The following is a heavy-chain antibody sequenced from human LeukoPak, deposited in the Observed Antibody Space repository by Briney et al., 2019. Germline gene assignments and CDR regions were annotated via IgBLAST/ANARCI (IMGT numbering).Heavy chain of an antibody. Sequence: GGSLRLSCAASGFTFSSYGMHWVRQAPGKGLEWVAIIWYDGSKKYYADSVKGRFSISRDNSKNTLCLQMNSLRAEDTAVYYCARDLTGYFDYWGQGTLVTVSS. D-gene: IGHD3-16*01. CDR2: IWYDGSKK. J-gene: IGHJ4*02. CDR1: GFTFSSYG. CDR3: ARDLTGYFDY. V-gene: IGHV3-33*01.